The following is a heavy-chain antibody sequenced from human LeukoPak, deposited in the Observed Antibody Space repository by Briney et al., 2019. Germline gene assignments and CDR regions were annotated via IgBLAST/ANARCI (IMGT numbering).Heavy chain of an antibody. CDR2: INPNSGDT. D-gene: IGHD1-26*01. Sequence: ASVKVSCKASGYTFTGYYMHWVRQAPGQGLEWMGWINPNSGDTNYAQKFQGRVTMTRDTSISTAYVELSRLRSDDTAVYYCARGRRILVGDTNAGDFFDYWGQGTLVTVSS. CDR3: ARGRRILVGDTNAGDFFDY. CDR1: GYTFTGYY. J-gene: IGHJ4*02. V-gene: IGHV1-2*02.